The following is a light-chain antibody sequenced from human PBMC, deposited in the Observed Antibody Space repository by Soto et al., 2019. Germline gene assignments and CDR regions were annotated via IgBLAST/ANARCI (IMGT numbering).Light chain of an antibody. CDR2: DAS. CDR1: QSISSW. J-gene: IGKJ1*01. V-gene: IGKV1-5*01. CDR3: QQYNSYSTCT. Sequence: DIQMTQSPSTLSASVGDRVTITCRASQSISSWLAWYQQKPGKAPKLLIYDASSLESGVPSRFSGSGSGTEFTLTISSLQPDDFATYYCQQYNSYSTCTFGQATKVEI.